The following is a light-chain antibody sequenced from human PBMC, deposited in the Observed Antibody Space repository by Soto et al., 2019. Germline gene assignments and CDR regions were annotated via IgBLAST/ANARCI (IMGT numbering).Light chain of an antibody. CDR2: EVF. V-gene: IGLV2-8*01. Sequence: QSALTQPPSASGSPGQSVTISCTGTSSDVGGYNYVSWYQQHPGKAPKLIIYEVFKRPSGVPDRFSGSKSGNTASLTVSGLQSEDEADYYCSSYARGNSFVFGTGTKVTVL. CDR3: SSYARGNSFV. J-gene: IGLJ1*01. CDR1: SSDVGGYNY.